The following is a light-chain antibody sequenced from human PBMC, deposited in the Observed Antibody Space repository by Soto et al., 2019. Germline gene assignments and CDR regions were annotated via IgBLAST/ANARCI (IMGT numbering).Light chain of an antibody. CDR1: QSLRSD. CDR2: GAS. V-gene: IGKV3-15*01. J-gene: IGKJ4*01. Sequence: EILMTQSPPTLSVSPGERATLSCRTSQSLRSDLAWYQQKPGQAPRLLIYGASTRATDVPARFSGSGSGTEFTLTIGSLQSEDSAVYYCQQRSTWPLTFGGGTKVEIK. CDR3: QQRSTWPLT.